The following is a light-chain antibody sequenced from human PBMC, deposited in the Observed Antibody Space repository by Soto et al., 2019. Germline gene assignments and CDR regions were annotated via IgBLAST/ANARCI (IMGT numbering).Light chain of an antibody. J-gene: IGLJ1*01. CDR1: SSDVGGYNY. Sequence: QSALTQPPSASGSPGQSVTISCTGTSSDVGGYNYVSWYQQHPGKAPKLMIYEVFKRPSGVPDRFSGYKSGSTASLTVSGLQAEDEADYYCSSYAGSDNYVFGTGTQLTVL. V-gene: IGLV2-8*01. CDR3: SSYAGSDNYV. CDR2: EVF.